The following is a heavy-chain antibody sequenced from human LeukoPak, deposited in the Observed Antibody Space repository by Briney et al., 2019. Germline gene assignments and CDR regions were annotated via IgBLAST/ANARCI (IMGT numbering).Heavy chain of an antibody. V-gene: IGHV4-39*07. D-gene: IGHD6-13*01. CDR3: ARFTGVAAAGDYYYYGMDV. J-gene: IGHJ6*02. CDR2: INHSGST. CDR1: GGSISSGGYY. Sequence: SETLSLTCTVSGGSISSGGYYWSWIRQPPGTGLEWIGEINHSGSTNYNPSLKSRVTISVDTSKNQFSLKLSSVTAADTAVYYCARFTGVAAAGDYYYYGMDVWGQGTTVTVSS.